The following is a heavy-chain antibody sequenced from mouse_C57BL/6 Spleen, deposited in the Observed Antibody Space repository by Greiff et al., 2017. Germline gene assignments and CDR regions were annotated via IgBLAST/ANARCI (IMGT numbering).Heavy chain of an antibody. CDR2: INPSTGGT. J-gene: IGHJ2*01. V-gene: IGHV1-43*01. CDR1: GYSFTGYY. CDR3: ARGVFYGSSYVDD. Sequence: VQLQQSGPELVKPGASVKISCKASGYSFTGYYMHWVKQSSEKSLEWIGEINPSTGGTSYNQKFKGKATLTVDKSSRTAYMQLKRLTSEDSAVYYSARGVFYGSSYVDDWGQGITLTVSS. D-gene: IGHD1-1*01.